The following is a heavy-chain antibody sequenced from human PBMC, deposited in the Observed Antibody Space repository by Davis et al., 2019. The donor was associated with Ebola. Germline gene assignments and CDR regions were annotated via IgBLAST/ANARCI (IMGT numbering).Heavy chain of an antibody. Sequence: GKSLKISCKGSGYSFTSYWIGWVRQMPGKGLEWMGIIYPGDSDTRYSPSFQGQVTISADKSISTAYLQWGSLKASDTAMYYCARHGIAARPRYYYYGMDVWGQGTTVTVSS. D-gene: IGHD6-6*01. J-gene: IGHJ6*02. V-gene: IGHV5-51*01. CDR2: IYPGDSDT. CDR1: GYSFTSYW. CDR3: ARHGIAARPRYYYYGMDV.